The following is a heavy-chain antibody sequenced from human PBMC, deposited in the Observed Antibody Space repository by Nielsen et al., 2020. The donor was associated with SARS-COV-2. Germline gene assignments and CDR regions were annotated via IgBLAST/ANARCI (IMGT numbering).Heavy chain of an antibody. J-gene: IGHJ6*02. V-gene: IGHV3-13*01. CDR3: ASDSNSYNYYYYYGMDV. D-gene: IGHD2-2*01. CDR2: IGTGGDT. CDR1: GFTFNNYD. Sequence: GESLKISCAASGFTFNNYDMRWVRQATGKGLEWVSAIGTGGDTFYPDSVKGRFTISRDNSKNTLYLQMNSLRAEDTAVYYCASDSNSYNYYYYYGMDVWGQGTTVTVSS.